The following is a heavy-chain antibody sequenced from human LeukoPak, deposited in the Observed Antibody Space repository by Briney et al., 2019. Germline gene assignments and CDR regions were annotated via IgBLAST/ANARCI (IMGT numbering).Heavy chain of an antibody. Sequence: PSETLSLTCTVSGGSISSGGYYWSWIRQHPGKGLEWIGYIYYSGSTYYNPSLKSRVTISVDTSKNQFSLKLSSVTAADTAVYYRARLRGYCTNGVCYFGRFDPWGQGTLVTVSS. CDR1: GGSISSGGYY. V-gene: IGHV4-31*03. J-gene: IGHJ5*02. CDR3: ARLRGYCTNGVCYFGRFDP. D-gene: IGHD2-8*01. CDR2: IYYSGST.